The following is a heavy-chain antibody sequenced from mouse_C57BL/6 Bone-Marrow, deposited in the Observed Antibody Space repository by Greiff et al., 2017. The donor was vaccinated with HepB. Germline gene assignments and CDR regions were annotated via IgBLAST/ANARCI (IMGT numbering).Heavy chain of an antibody. J-gene: IGHJ3*01. Sequence: VQLQQSGAELVKPGASVKISCKASGYAFSSYWMNWVKQRPGKGLEWIGQIYPGDGDTNYNGKFKGKATLTADKSSSTAYMQLSSLTSEDSAVYFCARRTTVVAEGFAYWGQGTLVTVSA. D-gene: IGHD1-1*01. CDR2: IYPGDGDT. CDR1: GYAFSSYW. CDR3: ARRTTVVAEGFAY. V-gene: IGHV1-80*01.